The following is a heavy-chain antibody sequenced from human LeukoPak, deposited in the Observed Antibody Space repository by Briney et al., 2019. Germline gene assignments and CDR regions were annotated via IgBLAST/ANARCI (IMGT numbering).Heavy chain of an antibody. CDR3: ARDYDSSGYYFDY. D-gene: IGHD3-22*01. J-gene: IGHJ4*02. CDR2: INPNSGGT. CDR1: GYTFTGYY. Sequence: ASVKVSCKASGYTFTGYYMHWVRQAPGQGLEWMGWINPNSGGTNYAQKFQGRVTMTTDTSQSTAYMELRSLRSDDTAVYYCARDYDSSGYYFDYWGQGTLVTVSS. V-gene: IGHV1-2*02.